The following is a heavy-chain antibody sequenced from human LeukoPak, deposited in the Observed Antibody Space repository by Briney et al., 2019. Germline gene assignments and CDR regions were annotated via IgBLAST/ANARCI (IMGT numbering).Heavy chain of an antibody. Sequence: SETLSLTCTVSGGSIRSYYWSWIRQPPGKGLEWIGYIYYSGSTNYNPSLKSRVTISVDTSKNQFSLKLRSVTAADTAVYYCARLPARLSWFDPWGQGTLVTVSS. CDR3: ARLPARLSWFDP. V-gene: IGHV4-59*08. CDR2: IYYSGST. D-gene: IGHD2-2*01. J-gene: IGHJ5*02. CDR1: GGSIRSYY.